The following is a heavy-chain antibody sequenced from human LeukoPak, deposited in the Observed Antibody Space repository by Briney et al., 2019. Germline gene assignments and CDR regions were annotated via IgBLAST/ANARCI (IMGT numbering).Heavy chain of an antibody. Sequence: GRSLRLSCAASRFTFSSYAMHWVRQAPGKGLEWVAVISYDGSNKYYADSVKGRFTISRGNSKNTLYLQMNSLRAEDTAVYYCARDLLGVSYGMDVWGQGTTVTVSS. D-gene: IGHD2-15*01. V-gene: IGHV3-30*04. J-gene: IGHJ6*02. CDR2: ISYDGSNK. CDR1: RFTFSSYA. CDR3: ARDLLGVSYGMDV.